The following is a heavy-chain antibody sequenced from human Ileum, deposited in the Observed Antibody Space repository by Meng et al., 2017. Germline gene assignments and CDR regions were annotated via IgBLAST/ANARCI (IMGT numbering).Heavy chain of an antibody. Sequence: VHLRSSGPGLDKPLDALARTVTVCAGSMSYNILAWIRQPAGRGLEWIRRFHTTAKIDYTPSLRCRVTMSIDTSNIQFFLRLTSVTAADTAIYYCATGGALHSTGYYPEYFRHWGQATLVTVSS. CDR2: FHTTAKI. V-gene: IGHV4-4*07. J-gene: IGHJ1*01. CDR1: AGSMSYNI. CDR3: ATGGALHSTGYYPEYFRH. D-gene: IGHD3-9*01.